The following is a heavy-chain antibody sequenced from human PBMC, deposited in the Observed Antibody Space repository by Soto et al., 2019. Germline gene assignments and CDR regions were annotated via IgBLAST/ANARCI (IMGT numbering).Heavy chain of an antibody. Sequence: SGVTFRSYSLNWVRQAPGKGLEWVSYISSSSSTIYYADSVKGRFTISRDNAKNSLYLQMNSLRDEDTAVYYCASGYCSGGSCYKYFDYWGQGTLVTVSS. CDR2: ISSSSSTI. CDR1: GVTFRSYS. D-gene: IGHD2-15*01. J-gene: IGHJ4*02. V-gene: IGHV3-48*02. CDR3: ASGYCSGGSCYKYFDY.